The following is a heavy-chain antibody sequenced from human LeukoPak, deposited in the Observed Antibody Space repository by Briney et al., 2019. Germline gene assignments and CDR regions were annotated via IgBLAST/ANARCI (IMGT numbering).Heavy chain of an antibody. CDR2: ISNSGSSK. Sequence: GGSLRLSCAASEFTFSSYAMTWVRQAPGKGLEWLSYISNSGSSKYYADSVRGRFTISRDNVKNSLYLQMNSLRAEDTAVYYCARARVPGELNYWGQGTLVTVSS. J-gene: IGHJ4*02. CDR1: EFTFSSYA. V-gene: IGHV3-48*03. D-gene: IGHD3-10*01. CDR3: ARARVPGELNY.